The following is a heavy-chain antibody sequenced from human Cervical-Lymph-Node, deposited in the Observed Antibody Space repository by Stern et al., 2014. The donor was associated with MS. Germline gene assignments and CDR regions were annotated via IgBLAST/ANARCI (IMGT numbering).Heavy chain of an antibody. Sequence: VQLVESGAEVKKPGSSVKVSCKASGGTLSTYGFSWVRQAPGQGLEWEGGIIPMFGISNSAQKFQGGVTITPDESTTTAYMDSSSLRSDDTDVYYCARYRSAVDWYFDLWGRGTLVTVSS. V-gene: IGHV1-69*01. D-gene: IGHD3-10*01. CDR3: ARYRSAVDWYFDL. CDR1: GGTLSTYG. CDR2: IIPMFGIS. J-gene: IGHJ2*01.